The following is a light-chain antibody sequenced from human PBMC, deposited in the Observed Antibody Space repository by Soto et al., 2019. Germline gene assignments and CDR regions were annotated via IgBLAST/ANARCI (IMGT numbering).Light chain of an antibody. CDR2: GAS. J-gene: IGKJ2*01. CDR3: QQYASSPVYT. CDR1: QSVSSSY. V-gene: IGKV3-20*01. Sequence: EIVLTQSPGTLSLSPGERATLSCRASQSVSSSYLSWYQQKPGQAPRLLIYGASSRAAGIPGRFSGSLSGTDFTLTISSLEPKALAVYYCQQYASSPVYTFGQGTKLEIK.